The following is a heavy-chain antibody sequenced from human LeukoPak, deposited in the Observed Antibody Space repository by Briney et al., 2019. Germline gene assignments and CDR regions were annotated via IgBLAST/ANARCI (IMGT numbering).Heavy chain of an antibody. J-gene: IGHJ5*02. CDR2: ISGSGGST. V-gene: IGHV3-23*01. CDR3: AKPRGGIRYCSGGSCYGNWFDP. D-gene: IGHD2-15*01. Sequence: GGSLRLSCAASAFTFSSYAMSWVRHAPGRGLEWVSAISGSGGSTYYADSVKGRFTISRDNSKNTLYLQMNSLRAEDTAVYYCAKPRGGIRYCSGGSCYGNWFDPWGQGTLVTVSS. CDR1: AFTFSSYA.